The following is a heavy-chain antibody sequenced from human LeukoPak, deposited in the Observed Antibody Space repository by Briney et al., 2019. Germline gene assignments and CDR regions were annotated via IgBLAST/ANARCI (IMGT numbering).Heavy chain of an antibody. Sequence: GGSLRLSCAASGFTFSSYAMSWVRQPPGEGLEWVSAISGSGGSTYYADSVKGRFTISRDNSKNTLYLQMNSLRAEDTAVYYCAKEMNYYDSSGYLYWGQGTLVTVSS. CDR3: AKEMNYYDSSGYLY. V-gene: IGHV3-23*01. CDR2: ISGSGGST. CDR1: GFTFSSYA. J-gene: IGHJ4*02. D-gene: IGHD3-22*01.